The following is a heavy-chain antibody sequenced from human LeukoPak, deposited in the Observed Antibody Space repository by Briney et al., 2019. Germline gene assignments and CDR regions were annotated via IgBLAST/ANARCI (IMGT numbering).Heavy chain of an antibody. J-gene: IGHJ5*02. CDR2: IYTSGST. CDR1: GGSISSYF. Sequence: PSETLSLTCTVSGGSISSYFWSWIRQPAGKGLEWIGRIYTSGSTNYNPSLKSRVTMSVDTSKNQFSLKLSSVTAADTAVYYCARGFLEWSSSTPYNWFDPWGQGTLVTVSS. D-gene: IGHD3-3*01. CDR3: ARGFLEWSSSTPYNWFDP. V-gene: IGHV4-4*07.